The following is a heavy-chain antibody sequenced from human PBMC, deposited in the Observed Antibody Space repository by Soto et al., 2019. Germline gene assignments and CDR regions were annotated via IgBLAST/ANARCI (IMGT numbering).Heavy chain of an antibody. Sequence: QVQLQESGPGLVKPSETLSLTCTVSGGSFTSDYWSWIRQPPGKGLQWIGYIYYNGTTNYNPSLKSRPTISQDTAKGQISLELTSLTAADTAVYYCASHSGVAALGGLDHWGQGTLVTVSS. CDR2: IYYNGTT. V-gene: IGHV4-59*08. J-gene: IGHJ4*02. D-gene: IGHD2-8*01. CDR1: GGSFTSDY. CDR3: ASHSGVAALGGLDH.